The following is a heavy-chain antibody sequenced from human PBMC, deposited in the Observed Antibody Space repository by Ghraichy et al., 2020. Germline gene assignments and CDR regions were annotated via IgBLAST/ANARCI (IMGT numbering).Heavy chain of an antibody. Sequence: GGSLRLSCSASGFTFSRSAMSWVRQAPGKGLEWVTAISPRGDISYYVDSVRGRFTISRDNFKNTVSLQMNSLRAEDTAVYFCARNLTDSSDTESYYYYMDVWGKGAAVTVAS. J-gene: IGHJ6*03. CDR3: ARNLTDSSDTESYYYYMDV. V-gene: IGHV3-23*01. CDR1: GFTFSRSA. CDR2: ISPRGDIS. D-gene: IGHD3-9*01.